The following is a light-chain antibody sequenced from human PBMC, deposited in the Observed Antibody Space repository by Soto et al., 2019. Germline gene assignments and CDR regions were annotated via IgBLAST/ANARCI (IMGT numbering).Light chain of an antibody. V-gene: IGLV1-44*01. Sequence: QSVLTQPPSVSGTPGQRVTFSCSGGSSNIGHNTVTWYQQLPGTAPKLLIYSYNQRPSGVPDRFSGSTSGTSASLAISGLQSEDEADYYCAAWDDSLNGVVFGGGTKLTVL. CDR2: SYN. J-gene: IGLJ2*01. CDR3: AAWDDSLNGVV. CDR1: SSNIGHNT.